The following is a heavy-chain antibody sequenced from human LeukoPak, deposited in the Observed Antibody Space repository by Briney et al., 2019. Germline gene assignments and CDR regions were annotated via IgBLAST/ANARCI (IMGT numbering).Heavy chain of an antibody. CDR2: ISYDGSNK. Sequence: GRSLRLSCAASGCTFSSYAMHWVRQAPGKGLEWVAVISYDGSNKYYADSVKGRFTTSRDNSKNTLYLQMKSLRAEDTAVYYCARAGIAMIVVVITLDYWGQGTLVTVSS. J-gene: IGHJ4*02. D-gene: IGHD3-22*01. CDR1: GCTFSSYA. V-gene: IGHV3-30-3*01. CDR3: ARAGIAMIVVVITLDY.